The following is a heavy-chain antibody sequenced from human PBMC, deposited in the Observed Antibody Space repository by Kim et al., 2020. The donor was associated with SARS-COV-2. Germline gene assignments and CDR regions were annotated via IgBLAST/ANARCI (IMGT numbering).Heavy chain of an antibody. CDR1: GYTFSAYY. D-gene: IGHD6-13*01. Sequence: GGSLRLSCAASGYTFSAYYISWIRQVPGKGLEWLSYISGDGNSIYYADSVKGRFTISRDNARNSLFLQMNSLRTEDTAVYYCARERGASSWHDYWGQGTLVTVSS. J-gene: IGHJ4*02. CDR3: ARERGASSWHDY. CDR2: ISGDGNSI. V-gene: IGHV3-11*04.